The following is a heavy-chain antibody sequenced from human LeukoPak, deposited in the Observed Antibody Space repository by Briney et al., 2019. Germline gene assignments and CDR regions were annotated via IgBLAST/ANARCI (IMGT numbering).Heavy chain of an antibody. CDR2: INQGGSVK. CDR1: GFSFREFW. V-gene: IGHV3-7*01. J-gene: IGHJ4*02. D-gene: IGHD5-12*01. Sequence: PGGSLRLSCAASGFSFREFWMTWVRQAAGKGLEWVANINQGGSVKYYVDSVKGRFTISRDDAESSLYVQMNSLRDEDTAVYYCARFGYSGWNLEYWGQGTLVTVSS. CDR3: ARFGYSGWNLEY.